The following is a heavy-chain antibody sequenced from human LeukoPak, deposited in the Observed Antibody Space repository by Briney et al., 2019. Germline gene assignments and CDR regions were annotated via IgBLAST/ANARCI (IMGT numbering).Heavy chain of an antibody. Sequence: GGSLRLSCVASGFTFSSYAMSWVRQAPGKGLEWVSGISGSGESTYYADSVKGRFTISRDNSKNTLYLQMNSLRVEDTAVYYCTKGGPYTGDEDFYWGQGTLVTVSS. CDR1: GFTFSSYA. CDR3: TKGGPYTGDEDFY. J-gene: IGHJ4*02. V-gene: IGHV3-23*01. D-gene: IGHD3-16*01. CDR2: ISGSGEST.